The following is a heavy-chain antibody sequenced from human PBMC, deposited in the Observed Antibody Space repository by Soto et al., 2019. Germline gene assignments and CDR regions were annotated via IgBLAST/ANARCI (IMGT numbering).Heavy chain of an antibody. D-gene: IGHD1-26*01. CDR1: GGSISSYY. CDR3: ARVAPWDPYYGMDV. CDR2: IYYSGST. Sequence: SETLSLTCTVSGGSISSYYWSWIRQPPGKGLEWIGYIYYSGSTNYNPSLKSRVTISVDTSKNQFSLKLSSVTAADTAVYYCARVAPWDPYYGMDVWGQGTTVTVSS. J-gene: IGHJ6*02. V-gene: IGHV4-59*08.